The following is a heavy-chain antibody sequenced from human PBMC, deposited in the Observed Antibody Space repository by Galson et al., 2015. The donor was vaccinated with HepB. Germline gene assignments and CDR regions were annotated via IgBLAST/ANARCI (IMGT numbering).Heavy chain of an antibody. J-gene: IGHJ6*02. D-gene: IGHD2-2*01. Sequence: SVKVSCKASGYTFTSYGISWVRQAPGQGLEWMGWISAYNGNTNYAQKLQGRVTMTTDTSTSTAYMELRSLRSDDTAVYYCARGEGLYCSSTSCYGDYGMDVWGQGTTVTVSS. CDR3: ARGEGLYCSSTSCYGDYGMDV. CDR1: GYTFTSYG. V-gene: IGHV1-18*01. CDR2: ISAYNGNT.